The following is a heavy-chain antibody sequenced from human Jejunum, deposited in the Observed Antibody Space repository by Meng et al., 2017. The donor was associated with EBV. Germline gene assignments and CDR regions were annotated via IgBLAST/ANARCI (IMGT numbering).Heavy chain of an antibody. CDR3: AGNGYYALEY. D-gene: IGHD3-22*01. CDR1: VCSISDNDW. V-gene: IGHV4-4*02. J-gene: IGHJ4*02. Sequence: QVRLQEWGPRLEKPSGTRSLTCVVAVCSISDNDWWSWVRQPPGKGLEWLGEIYHGGGTNYNPSLESRVTISVDKSKNQFSLKLNSVTVADTAVYYCAGNGYYALEYWGPGILVTVSS. CDR2: IYHGGGT.